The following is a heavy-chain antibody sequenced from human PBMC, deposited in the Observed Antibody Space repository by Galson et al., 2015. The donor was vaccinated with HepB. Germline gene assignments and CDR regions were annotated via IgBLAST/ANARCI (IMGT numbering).Heavy chain of an antibody. J-gene: IGHJ3*02. CDR2: IRSKGYGGTT. D-gene: IGHD3-16*01. Sequence: SLRLSCAASGLTFGDYVMSWFRQAPGKGLEWVGFIRSKGYGGTTEYAASVKGRFTISRDDSKSIAYLQMNSLKTEDTAVYYCSRPRGYDYIWGIYTDAFDIWGQGTMVTVSS. CDR1: GLTFGDYV. CDR3: SRPRGYDYIWGIYTDAFDI. V-gene: IGHV3-49*03.